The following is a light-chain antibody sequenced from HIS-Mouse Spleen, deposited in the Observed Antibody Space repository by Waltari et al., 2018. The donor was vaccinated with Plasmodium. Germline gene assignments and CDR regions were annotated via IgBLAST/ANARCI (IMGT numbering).Light chain of an antibody. Sequence: SYELTQPSSVSVSPGQTARITCSGDVLAKKYARWFQQKPGQAPLLVIYKDSERPSGIPERFSGSSSGTTVTLTSSGAQVEDEADYYCYSAADNNRVFGGGTKLTVL. CDR3: YSAADNNRV. V-gene: IGLV3-27*01. CDR1: VLAKKY. CDR2: KDS. J-gene: IGLJ3*02.